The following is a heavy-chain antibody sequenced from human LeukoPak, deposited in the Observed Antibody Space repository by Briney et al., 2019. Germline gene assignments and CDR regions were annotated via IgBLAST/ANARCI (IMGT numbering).Heavy chain of an antibody. D-gene: IGHD5-12*01. V-gene: IGHV5-51*01. J-gene: IGHJ3*02. CDR3: ASGAVATPYSGYAEEGAFDI. CDR2: IYPGDSDT. Sequence: GESLKISCKGSGYSFTSYWIGWVRQMPGKGLEWMGIIYPGDSDTRYSPSFQGQVTISADKSISTAYLQWSSLKASDTAMYYCASGAVATPYSGYAEEGAFDIWGQGTMVTVSS. CDR1: GYSFTSYW.